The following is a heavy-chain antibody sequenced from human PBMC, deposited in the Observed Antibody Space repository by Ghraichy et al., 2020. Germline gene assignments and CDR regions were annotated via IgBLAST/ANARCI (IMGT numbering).Heavy chain of an antibody. V-gene: IGHV4-34*01. J-gene: IGHJ6*02. CDR2: INHSGST. Sequence: SETLSLTCAVYGGSFSGYYWSWIRQPPGKGLEWIGEINHSGSTNYNPSLKSRVTISVDTSKNQFSLKLSSVTAADTAVYYCARGLSSPFSPRYYYYGMDVWGQGTTVTVSS. CDR1: GGSFSGYY. CDR3: ARGLSSPFSPRYYYYGMDV. D-gene: IGHD6-13*01.